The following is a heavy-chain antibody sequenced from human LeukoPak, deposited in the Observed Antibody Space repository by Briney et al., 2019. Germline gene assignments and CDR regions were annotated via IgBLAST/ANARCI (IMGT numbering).Heavy chain of an antibody. V-gene: IGHV4-39*07. D-gene: IGHD1-26*01. Sequence: PSETLSLTCAASGGSIRSTSYYWGCIRQPPGKGLEWIGSIYYTGSTYYNPSLKSRVTISVDTSMNQFSLRLRSVTAADTAVYYCARITGSFYFYYYMDVWGKGTTVTVSS. CDR1: GGSIRSTSYY. CDR3: ARITGSFYFYYYMDV. CDR2: IYYTGST. J-gene: IGHJ6*03.